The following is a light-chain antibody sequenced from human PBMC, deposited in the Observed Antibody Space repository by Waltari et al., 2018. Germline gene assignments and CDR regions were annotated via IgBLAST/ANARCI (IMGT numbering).Light chain of an antibody. J-gene: IGKJ1*01. V-gene: IGKV1-12*01. CDR1: QDISRW. CDR2: AAS. Sequence: DIQMTQSPSFVSVSVGDRVTMTCRASQDISRWVAWYQQKPGKAPKLLLYAASNLQSGVPSRFSGSGSGTDFTLTISSLQSDDIATYYCQQTHTFSTFGQGTQVEI. CDR3: QQTHTFST.